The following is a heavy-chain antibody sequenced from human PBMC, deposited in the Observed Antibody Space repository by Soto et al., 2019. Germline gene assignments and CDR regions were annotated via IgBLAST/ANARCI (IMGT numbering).Heavy chain of an antibody. CDR3: ARVVVGASNWFDP. Sequence: QVQLQESGPGLVKPSETLSLTCTVSGGSVSSGSYYWSWIRQPPGKGLEWIGYMYYSGSTNYNPSLKSRVSISVDTSKNQFSLKLSSVTAADTAVYYCARVVVGASNWFDPWGQGTLVTVSS. CDR2: MYYSGST. D-gene: IGHD1-26*01. CDR1: GGSVSSGSYY. V-gene: IGHV4-61*01. J-gene: IGHJ5*02.